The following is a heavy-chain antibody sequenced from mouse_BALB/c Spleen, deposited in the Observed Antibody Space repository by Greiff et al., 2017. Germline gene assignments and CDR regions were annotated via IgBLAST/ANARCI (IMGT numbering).Heavy chain of an antibody. CDR1: GFTFTDYY. V-gene: IGHV7-3*02. D-gene: IGHD4-1*01. J-gene: IGHJ2*01. Sequence: EVHLVESGGGLVQPGGSLRLSCATSGFTFTDYYMSWVRQPPGKALEWLGFIRNKANGYTTEYSASVKGRFTISRDNSQSILYLQMNTLRAEDSATYYCARDKGDWDYFDYWGQGTTLTVSS. CDR3: ARDKGDWDYFDY. CDR2: IRNKANGYTT.